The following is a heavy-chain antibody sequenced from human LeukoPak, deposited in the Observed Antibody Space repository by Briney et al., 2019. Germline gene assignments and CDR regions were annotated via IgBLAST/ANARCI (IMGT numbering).Heavy chain of an antibody. V-gene: IGHV3-23*01. J-gene: IGHJ5*02. CDR2: XSGSGGST. Sequence: GGSLRLSCAASGLNFSSRWMNWVRQAPGKGLEWVSAXSGSGGSTYYADSVKGRFTISRDNSKNTLYLQMNSLRAEDTAVYYCARAKVIAAASGYWFDPWGQGTLVTVSS. CDR3: ARAKVIAAASGYWFDP. D-gene: IGHD6-13*01. CDR1: GLNFSSRW.